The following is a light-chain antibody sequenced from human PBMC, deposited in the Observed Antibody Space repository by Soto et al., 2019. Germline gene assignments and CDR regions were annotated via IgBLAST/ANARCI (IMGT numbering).Light chain of an antibody. J-gene: IGKJ1*01. CDR1: QSLRSS. Sequence: ERVMTQSPATLSVSPGERATLSCRASQSLRSSLAWYQQKPGQAPRLLIYGASTRATGIPARFSGSGSGTDFTLTISSLQSEDFAVYYCQQYNKGPVTFGQGTKVDI. CDR3: QQYNKGPVT. CDR2: GAS. V-gene: IGKV3-15*01.